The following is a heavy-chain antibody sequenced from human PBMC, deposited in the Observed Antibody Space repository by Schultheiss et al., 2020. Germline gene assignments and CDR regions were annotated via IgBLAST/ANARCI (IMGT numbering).Heavy chain of an antibody. Sequence: TLSLTCTVSGGSISSYYWSWIRQPPGKGLEWIGYIYYSGSTNYNPSLKSRVTISVDTSKNQFSLKLSSVTAADTAVYYCARKYIVVVPAATEGSDWFDPWGQGTMVTVSS. V-gene: IGHV4-59*12. D-gene: IGHD2-2*01. CDR2: IYYSGST. CDR1: GGSISSYY. J-gene: IGHJ5*02. CDR3: ARKYIVVVPAATEGSDWFDP.